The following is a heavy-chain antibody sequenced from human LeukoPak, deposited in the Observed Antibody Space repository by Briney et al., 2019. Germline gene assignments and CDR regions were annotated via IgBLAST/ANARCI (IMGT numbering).Heavy chain of an antibody. CDR2: IYYSEST. Sequence: SETLSLTCTVSGGSISSSSYYWGWIRQPPGKGLKWIGSIYYSESTYYNPSLKSRVTISVDTSKNQFSLKLSSVTAADTAVYYCARPQRWLQTTAVFDIWGQGTMVTVSS. D-gene: IGHD5-24*01. CDR1: GGSISSSSYY. V-gene: IGHV4-39*01. CDR3: ARPQRWLQTTAVFDI. J-gene: IGHJ3*02.